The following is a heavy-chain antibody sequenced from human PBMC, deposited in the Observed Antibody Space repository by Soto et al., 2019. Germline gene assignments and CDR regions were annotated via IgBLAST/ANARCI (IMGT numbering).Heavy chain of an antibody. Sequence: GGSLRLSCAASGFTFSSYGMHWVRQAPGKGLEWVGRIKSKTDGGTTDYAAPVKGRFTISRDDSKNTLYLQMNSLKTEDTAVYYCTIEQLGYYYCYGMEVWGQGTTVTVSS. J-gene: IGHJ6*02. CDR1: GFTFSSYG. CDR3: TIEQLGYYYCYGMEV. V-gene: IGHV3-15*07. CDR2: IKSKTDGGTT. D-gene: IGHD6-13*01.